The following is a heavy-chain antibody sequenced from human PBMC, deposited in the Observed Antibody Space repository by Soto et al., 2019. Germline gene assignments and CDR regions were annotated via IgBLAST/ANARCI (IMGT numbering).Heavy chain of an antibody. Sequence: PSQPLSLTCAISGDSVSSNSSGWNWIRQSPSRGLEWLGRSYYRSKWYIEYAGSVKSRITINPDTSKNQFSLQLNSVTPEDTAMYYCTRGWFGSGFDSWGRGTLVTVSS. CDR2: SYYRSKWYI. D-gene: IGHD6-19*01. CDR1: GDSVSSNSSG. J-gene: IGHJ4*01. CDR3: TRGWFGSGFDS. V-gene: IGHV6-1*01.